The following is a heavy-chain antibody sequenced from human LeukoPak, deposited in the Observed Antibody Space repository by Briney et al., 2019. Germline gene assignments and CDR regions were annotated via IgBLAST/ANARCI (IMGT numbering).Heavy chain of an antibody. D-gene: IGHD6-6*01. CDR3: ARVSSYVSRWFDP. CDR2: IYYSGST. V-gene: IGHV4-59*08. Sequence: SETLSLTCTVSGGSISSYYWSWIRQPPGKGLEWIGYIYYSGSTNYNPSLKSRVTISVDTSKNQFSLKLSSVTAADTAVYYCARVSSYVSRWFDPWGQGALVTVSS. J-gene: IGHJ5*02. CDR1: GGSISSYY.